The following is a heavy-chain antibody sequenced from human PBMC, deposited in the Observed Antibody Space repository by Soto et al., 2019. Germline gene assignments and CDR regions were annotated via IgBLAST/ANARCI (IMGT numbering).Heavy chain of an antibody. D-gene: IGHD2-21*02. CDR1: GDTFTDYY. V-gene: IGHV1-46*01. Sequence: QVQLMQSGAEVKKPGASVKVSCKASGDTFTDYYIHWVRQAPGQGLEWMGTVNPSGGHTTYAQHFLGRVTXTWXXSXRTLYMELTSLTSDDTAIYYCARGGHVVVVTAALDYWGQGTLVTVSS. J-gene: IGHJ4*02. CDR2: VNPSGGHT. CDR3: ARGGHVVVVTAALDY.